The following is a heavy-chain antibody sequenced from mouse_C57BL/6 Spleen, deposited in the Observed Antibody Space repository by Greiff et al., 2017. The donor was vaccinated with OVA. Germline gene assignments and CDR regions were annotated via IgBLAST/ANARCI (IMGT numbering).Heavy chain of an antibody. CDR2: TWWDDDK. V-gene: IGHV8-8*01. CDR3: ARMGYYYGSNYLYFDV. CDR1: GFSLSTFGMG. Sequence: QVTLKESGPGILQPSQTLSLTCSFSGFSLSTFGMGVGWIRQPSGQGLEWLAHTWWDDDKYYHPALKSRLSISKDTSKNQVFLKIAKVDTADTATYYCARMGYYYGSNYLYFDVWGTGTTVTVSS. J-gene: IGHJ1*03. D-gene: IGHD1-1*01.